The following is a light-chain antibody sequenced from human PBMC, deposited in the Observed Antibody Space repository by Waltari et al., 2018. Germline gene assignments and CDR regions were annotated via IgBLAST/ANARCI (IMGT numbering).Light chain of an antibody. CDR3: QNHERLPAV. V-gene: IGKV3-20*01. J-gene: IGKJ1*01. CDR2: GAS. CDR1: QSIGRY. Sequence: DSVLTQSPVTLLFSPGERATLSCRASQSIGRYLVWYQQKPGQAPRLLIYGASSRAAGIPDRFSGSGSGTDFSLTISRLEPEDFAVYYCQNHERLPAVFGQGTKVEIK.